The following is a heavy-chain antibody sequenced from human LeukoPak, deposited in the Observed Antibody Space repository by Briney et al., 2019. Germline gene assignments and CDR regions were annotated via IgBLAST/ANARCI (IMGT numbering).Heavy chain of an antibody. J-gene: IGHJ4*02. CDR2: VWYDGSNK. CDR1: GFAFSTYG. D-gene: IGHD6-13*01. V-gene: IGHV3-33*01. CDR3: ARVSSSSWYVDY. Sequence: GSLRLSCAAAGFAFSTYGMHWVRQAPGKGLEWVAVVWYDGSNKNYADSVKGRFTISRDDSKNTLYLQMNSLRAEDTAVYYCARVSSSSWYVDYWGQGTLVTVSS.